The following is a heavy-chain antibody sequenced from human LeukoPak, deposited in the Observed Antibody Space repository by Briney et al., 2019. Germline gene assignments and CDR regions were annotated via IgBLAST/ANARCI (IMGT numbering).Heavy chain of an antibody. CDR3: AMAAVAGPYSFDY. CDR2: IYHSGNT. Sequence: SGTLSLTCAVSGGSISDHNWWSWVRQPPGKGLEWIGEIYHSGNTNYNSFLKSRVTISVDKSNNHFSLRLTSVTAADTAVYYCAMAAVAGPYSFDYWGQGTLVTVSS. CDR1: GGSISDHNW. V-gene: IGHV4-4*02. J-gene: IGHJ4*02. D-gene: IGHD6-19*01.